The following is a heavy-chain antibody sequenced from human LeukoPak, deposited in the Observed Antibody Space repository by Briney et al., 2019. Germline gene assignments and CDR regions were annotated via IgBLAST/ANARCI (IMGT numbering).Heavy chain of an antibody. J-gene: IGHJ4*02. V-gene: IGHV3-11*04. CDR2: ISNSVTTI. Sequence: PGGSLRLSCAASGFTFSDYYMNWIRQAPGKGLEWVSYISNSVTTIYYADSVKGRFTISRDNAKNSLYLQINSLRAEDTAVYYCARGHSSSPRWGQGTLVTVSS. D-gene: IGHD6-6*01. CDR1: GFTFSDYY. CDR3: ARGHSSSPR.